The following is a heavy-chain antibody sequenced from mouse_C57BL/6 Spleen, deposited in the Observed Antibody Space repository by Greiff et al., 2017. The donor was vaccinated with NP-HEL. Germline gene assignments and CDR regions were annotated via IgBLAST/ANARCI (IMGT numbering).Heavy chain of an antibody. CDR2: IGGVGST. CDR3: AAHDEAFAY. J-gene: IGHJ3*01. D-gene: IGHD2-12*01. V-gene: IGHV2-6*01. Sequence: QVQLKESGPGLVAPSQCLSITCTVSGFSLTSYGVDWVRQSPGKGLEWLGVIGGVGSTNYNSALKSSLSISKDNSKSQGFLKMNSLQTDDTAMYYCAAHDEAFAYWGQGTLVTVSA. CDR1: GFSLTSYG.